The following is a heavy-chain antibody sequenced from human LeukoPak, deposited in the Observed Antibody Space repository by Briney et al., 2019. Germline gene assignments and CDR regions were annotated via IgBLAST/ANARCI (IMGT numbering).Heavy chain of an antibody. CDR1: GGSFSGYY. V-gene: IGHV4-34*01. D-gene: IGHD6-13*01. CDR3: ARAWRRQQLVMGGDY. CDR2: INHSGST. J-gene: IGHJ4*02. Sequence: PSETLSLTCAVYGGSFSGYYWSWIRQPPGKGLEWIGEINHSGSTNYNPSLKSRVTISVDTSKNQFSLKLSSVTAADTAVYYCARAWRRQQLVMGGDYWVQGTLVTVSS.